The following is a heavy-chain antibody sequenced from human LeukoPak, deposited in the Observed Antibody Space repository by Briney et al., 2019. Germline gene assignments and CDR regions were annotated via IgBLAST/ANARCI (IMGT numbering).Heavy chain of an antibody. D-gene: IGHD3-22*01. Sequence: PSETLSLTCTVSGASISSYYWSWIRQPPGKGQEWIGDIYYSGSIKYNPSLKSRVTMSVDTSKNQFSLKLSSVTAADTAIYYCARENPSGYYNRPIDYWGQGTLVTVSS. J-gene: IGHJ4*02. CDR3: ARENPSGYYNRPIDY. CDR1: GASISSYY. V-gene: IGHV4-59*01. CDR2: IYYSGSI.